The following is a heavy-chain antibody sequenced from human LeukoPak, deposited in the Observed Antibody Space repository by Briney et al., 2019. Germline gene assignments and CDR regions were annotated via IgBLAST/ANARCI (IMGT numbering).Heavy chain of an antibody. CDR3: AKGTLTIVATGCFDY. J-gene: IGHJ4*02. CDR2: IRGSRGST. V-gene: IGHV3-23*01. Sequence: GGSLRLSCAASGFTFSSYAMSWVRQAPGKGLEWVSAIRGSRGSTYYADSVKGRFTISRDNSKNTLYLQMNSLRAEDTAVYYCAKGTLTIVATGCFDYWGQGTLVTVSS. CDR1: GFTFSSYA. D-gene: IGHD5-12*01.